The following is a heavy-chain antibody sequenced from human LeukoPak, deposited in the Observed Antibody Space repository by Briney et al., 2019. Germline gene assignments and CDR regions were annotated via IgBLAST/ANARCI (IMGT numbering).Heavy chain of an antibody. CDR1: GYTFTGYY. CDR2: INPNSGGT. J-gene: IGHJ5*02. D-gene: IGHD6-19*01. V-gene: IGHV1-2*02. Sequence: ASVKVSCKASGYTFTGYYMQWVRQAPGQGLGWMGWINPNSGGTNHAQKFQGRVTMSMDTSISTAYMELSRLRSDDTAVYYCATGRAAVAGRGNWFDPWGQGTLVTVSS. CDR3: ATGRAAVAGRGNWFDP.